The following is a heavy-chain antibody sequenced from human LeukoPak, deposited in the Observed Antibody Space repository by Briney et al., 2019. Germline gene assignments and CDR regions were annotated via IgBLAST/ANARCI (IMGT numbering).Heavy chain of an antibody. CDR2: INHSGST. D-gene: IGHD2-21*02. CDR1: GGSFSGYY. V-gene: IGHV4-34*01. J-gene: IGHJ3*02. CDR3: ARPPYCGGDCYSGAFDI. Sequence: SETLSLTCAVYGGSFSGYYWSWIRQPPGKGLEWIGEINHSGSTNYNPSLKSRVTISVDTSKNQSSLKLSSVTAADTAVYYCARPPYCGGDCYSGAFDIWGQGTMVTVSS.